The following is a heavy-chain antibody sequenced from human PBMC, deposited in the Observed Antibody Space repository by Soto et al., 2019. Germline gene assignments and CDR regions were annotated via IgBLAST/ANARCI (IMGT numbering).Heavy chain of an antibody. CDR1: GGSISSGGYY. CDR3: ASRTVTTTWVGNWFDP. CDR2: IYYSGST. Sequence: ASETLSLTCTVSGGSISSGGYYCSCMGQHPGKGLEWIGYIYYSGSTYYNPSLKSRVTISVDTSKNQFSLKLSSVTAADTAVYYCASRTVTTTWVGNWFDPWGQGTLVTVSS. J-gene: IGHJ5*02. D-gene: IGHD4-17*01. V-gene: IGHV4-31*03.